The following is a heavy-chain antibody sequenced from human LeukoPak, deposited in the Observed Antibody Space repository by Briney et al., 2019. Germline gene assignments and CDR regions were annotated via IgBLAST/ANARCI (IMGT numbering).Heavy chain of an antibody. V-gene: IGHV3-74*01. J-gene: IGHJ6*02. CDR2: INSDGSST. D-gene: IGHD6-19*01. CDR1: GFKFSSDW. CDR3: ARDQGYLLVSVAGRDYNYYGMDV. Sequence: GGSLRLSCAASGFKFSSDWMHWVRQVPGKGLVWVSRINSDGSSTDYADSVKGRFTISRDHAKNTLYLQMNSLRVEDTAVYYCARDQGYLLVSVAGRDYNYYGMDVWGQGTTVTVSS.